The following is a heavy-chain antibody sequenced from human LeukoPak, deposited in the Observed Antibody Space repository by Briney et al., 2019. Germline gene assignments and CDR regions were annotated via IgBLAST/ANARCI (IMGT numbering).Heavy chain of an antibody. CDR2: IFTSGYT. Sequence: SETLSLTCTVSGGSMSNYMWSWIRQPAGKRLEWIGRIFTSGYTNYNASVQSRVTISVDTSKNQFSLKLSSVTAADTAVYYCVRGIVGATAPDSWGQGALVIVSS. CDR3: VRGIVGATAPDS. V-gene: IGHV4-4*07. D-gene: IGHD1-26*01. CDR1: GGSMSNYM. J-gene: IGHJ4*02.